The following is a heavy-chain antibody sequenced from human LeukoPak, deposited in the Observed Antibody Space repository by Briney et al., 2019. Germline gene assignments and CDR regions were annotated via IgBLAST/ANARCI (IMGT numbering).Heavy chain of an antibody. J-gene: IGHJ4*02. D-gene: IGHD6-13*01. CDR3: AREGQQLEYYFDY. Sequence: GGSLRLSCADSGFTSSSSELYWVRPAPGEGLEWVSYIISIGSTIYYADSVKGRFTISRDNAKNSLYLQMNSLRAEDTAVYYCAREGQQLEYYFDYWGQGTLVTVSS. CDR1: GFTSSSSE. V-gene: IGHV3-48*03. CDR2: IISIGSTI.